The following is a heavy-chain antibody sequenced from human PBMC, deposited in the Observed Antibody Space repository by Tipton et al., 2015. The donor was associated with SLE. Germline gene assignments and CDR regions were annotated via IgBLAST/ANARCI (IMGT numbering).Heavy chain of an antibody. J-gene: IGHJ4*02. CDR1: GYSFTSYW. D-gene: IGHD5-12*01. V-gene: IGHV5-51*03. CDR3: ASLRDGWLLDY. Sequence: QLVQSGAEVKTPGESLTISCKGSGYSFTSYWIGWVRQMPGQGLEWLGIIYPGDSDTRSSPSFQGQVTISADKSISTAYLQWSSRKASDTAMYYCASLRDGWLLDYWGQGTLVTVSS. CDR2: IYPGDSDT.